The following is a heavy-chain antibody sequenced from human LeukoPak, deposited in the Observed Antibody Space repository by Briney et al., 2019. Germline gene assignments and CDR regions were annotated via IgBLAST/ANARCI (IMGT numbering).Heavy chain of an antibody. CDR1: GGTFSSYA. CDR3: ARGVCGGSCYSGFAKYYYYYMDV. D-gene: IGHD2-15*01. CDR2: IIPIFGTA. J-gene: IGHJ6*03. V-gene: IGHV1-69*13. Sequence: SVKVSFKASGGTFSSYAISWVRQAPGQGLEWMGGIIPIFGTANYAQKFQGRVTITADESTSTAYMELSSLRSEDTAVYYCARGVCGGSCYSGFAKYYYYYMDVWGKGTTVTISS.